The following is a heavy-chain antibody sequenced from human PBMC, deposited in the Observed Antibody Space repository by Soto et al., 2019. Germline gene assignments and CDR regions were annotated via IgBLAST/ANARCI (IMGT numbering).Heavy chain of an antibody. D-gene: IGHD1-1*01. CDR2: IIPIFGTA. J-gene: IGHJ3*02. V-gene: IGHV1-69*01. CDR3: ARDSINGTTIAPGGDGFDI. CDR1: GGTFSSYA. Sequence: QVQLVQSGAEVKMPGSSVKVSCKASGGTFSSYALSWVRQAPGQGLEWVGGIIPIFGTATYAQKFQGRVTITADESTSTAYMELSRLRSEDTAVYYCARDSINGTTIAPGGDGFDIGGQGTMV.